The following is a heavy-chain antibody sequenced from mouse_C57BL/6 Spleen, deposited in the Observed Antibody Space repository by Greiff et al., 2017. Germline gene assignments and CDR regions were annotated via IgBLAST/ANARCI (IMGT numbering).Heavy chain of an antibody. V-gene: IGHV1-15*01. Sequence: VQLQQSGAELVRPGASVTLSCKASGYTFTDYEMHWVKQTPVHGLEWIGAIDPETGGTAYNQKFKGKAILTAYKSSSTAYMELRSLTSEDSAVYYCTRGGYYFDYWGQGTTLTVSS. J-gene: IGHJ2*01. CDR3: TRGGYYFDY. CDR2: IDPETGGT. CDR1: GYTFTDYE.